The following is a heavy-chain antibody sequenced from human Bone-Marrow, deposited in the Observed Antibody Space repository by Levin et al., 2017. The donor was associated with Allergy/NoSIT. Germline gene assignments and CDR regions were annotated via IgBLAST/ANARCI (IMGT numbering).Heavy chain of an antibody. V-gene: IGHV3-23*01. J-gene: IGHJ4*02. CDR2: ISGSGVTT. Sequence: PGGSLRLSCAASGFTFSSYAMSWVRQAPGKGLEWVSAISGSGVTTYYADSVKGRFTISRDNSKNTLYLQMSSLRAEDTAVYYCAKDARARTSGNEYFDYWGQGTLVTVSS. CDR1: GFTFSSYA. CDR3: AKDARARTSGNEYFDY. D-gene: IGHD3-10*01.